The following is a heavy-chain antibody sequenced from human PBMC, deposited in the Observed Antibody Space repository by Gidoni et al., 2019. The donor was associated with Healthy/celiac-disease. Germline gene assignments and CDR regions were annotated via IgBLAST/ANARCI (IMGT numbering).Heavy chain of an antibody. J-gene: IGHJ3*02. D-gene: IGHD2-15*01. CDR3: ASEAGGNPGPFDI. CDR2: IYPGDSDT. CDR1: GYRFTSYW. Sequence: EVQLVQTGAEENTPGESLKLTRMGSGYRFTSYWIGWVRQMPGKGLEWMGIIYPGDSDTRYSPCFQGQVTISADKAISTAYLQWSCLKASDTAMYYCASEAGGNPGPFDIWGQGTMVTVSS. V-gene: IGHV5-51*01.